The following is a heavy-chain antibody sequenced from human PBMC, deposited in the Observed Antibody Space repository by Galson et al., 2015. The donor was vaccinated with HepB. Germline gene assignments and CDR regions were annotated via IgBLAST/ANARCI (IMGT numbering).Heavy chain of an antibody. V-gene: IGHV3-33*01. CDR1: GFIFSSYG. Sequence: SLRLSCAASGFIFSSYGMNWVRQAPGKGLEWVAFIWYDGSNQYYADSVKGRFTISRDNSKNTLYLQMNSLRAEDTAVYYCARTIAAAGSLTHWGQGALVPVSA. D-gene: IGHD6-13*01. CDR3: ARTIAAAGSLTH. J-gene: IGHJ4*02. CDR2: IWYDGSNQ.